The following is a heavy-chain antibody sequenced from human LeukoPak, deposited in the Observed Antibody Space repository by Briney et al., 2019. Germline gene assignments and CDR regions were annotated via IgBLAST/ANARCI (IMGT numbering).Heavy chain of an antibody. V-gene: IGHV1-46*01. CDR1: GYTFTSYY. D-gene: IGHD6-19*01. CDR3: ARERSSGWYNDYGMDI. J-gene: IGHJ6*02. CDR2: INPSGGST. Sequence: ASVKVSCKASGYTFTSYYMHWVRQAPGQGLEWMGIINPSGGSTSYAQKFQGRVTMTRDTSTSTVYMELSSLRSEDTAVYYCARERSSGWYNDYGMDIWGQGTTVTVSS.